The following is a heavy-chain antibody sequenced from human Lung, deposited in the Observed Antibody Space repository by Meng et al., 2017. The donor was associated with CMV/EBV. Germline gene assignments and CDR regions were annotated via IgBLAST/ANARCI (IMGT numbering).Heavy chain of an antibody. D-gene: IGHD2/OR15-2a*01. CDR1: GYTFTSYD. Sequence: ASEXVSXKASGYTFTSYDINWVRQATGQGPKWTGWMNPNNGNTGYEQKFQGRVTITRDSPINTAYMEPSTLGSEDTAVYYCVREGVGVSMGAMDVWGQGTTVTVSS. J-gene: IGHJ6*02. CDR3: VREGVGVSMGAMDV. CDR2: MNPNNGNT. V-gene: IGHV1-8*03.